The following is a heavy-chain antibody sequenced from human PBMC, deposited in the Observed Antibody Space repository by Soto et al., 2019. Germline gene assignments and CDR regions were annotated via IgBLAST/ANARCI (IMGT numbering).Heavy chain of an antibody. CDR3: ARGSRYSGAY. D-gene: IGHD3-9*01. CDR2: ISSGSSTI. J-gene: IGHJ4*02. V-gene: IGHV3-11*01. Sequence: PGGSLRLSCAASGFNFRDYYMSWIRQAPGKGLERISYISSGSSTIYYAESVKGRFTISRDNAKNSLYLQMNSLRADDTAVYYCARGSRYSGAYWGQGALVTVSS. CDR1: GFNFRDYY.